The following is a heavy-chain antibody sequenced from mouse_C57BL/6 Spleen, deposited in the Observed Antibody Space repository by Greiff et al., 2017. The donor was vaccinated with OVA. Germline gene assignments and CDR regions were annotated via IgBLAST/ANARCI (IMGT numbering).Heavy chain of an antibody. CDR1: GYTFTSYW. CDR2: IYPGSGST. D-gene: IGHD1-1*01. J-gene: IGHJ2*01. Sequence: QVQLQQPGAELVKPGASVKMSCKASGYTFTSYWITWVKQRPGQGLEWIGDIYPGSGSTNYNEKFKSKATLTVDTSSSTAYMQLSSLTSEDSAVYYCAREGTTVVANFDYWGQGTTLTVSS. V-gene: IGHV1-55*01. CDR3: AREGTTVVANFDY.